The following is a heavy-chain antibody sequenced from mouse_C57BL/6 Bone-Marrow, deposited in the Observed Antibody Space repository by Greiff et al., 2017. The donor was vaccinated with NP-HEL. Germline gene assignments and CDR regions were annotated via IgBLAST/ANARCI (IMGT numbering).Heavy chain of an antibody. V-gene: IGHV1-4*01. J-gene: IGHJ4*01. Sequence: QVQLKQPGAELVRPGASVKMSCKASGYTFTSYTMHWVKQRPGQGLEWIGYINPSSGYTKYNQKFKDKATLTVDKSCSTAYMQLSSLTSEDSAVYYCARALRLLWLRVRAMDYWGQGASVTVSS. CDR3: ARALRLLWLRVRAMDY. D-gene: IGHD2-2*01. CDR2: INPSSGYT. CDR1: GYTFTSYT.